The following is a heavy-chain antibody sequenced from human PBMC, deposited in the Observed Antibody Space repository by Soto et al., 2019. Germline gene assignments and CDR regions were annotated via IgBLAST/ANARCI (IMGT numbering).Heavy chain of an antibody. D-gene: IGHD3-3*01. J-gene: IGHJ4*02. CDR3: AKARAQYYDFWSGYPVDY. Sequence: GGALRLSCAASGFTFSSYAMSWVRQAPGKGLEKVSAISGSGGSTYYAESVKGRFTISRDNSKNTLYLQMNSLRAEDTAVYYCAKARAQYYDFWSGYPVDYWGQGTLVTVSS. V-gene: IGHV3-23*01. CDR1: GFTFSSYA. CDR2: ISGSGGST.